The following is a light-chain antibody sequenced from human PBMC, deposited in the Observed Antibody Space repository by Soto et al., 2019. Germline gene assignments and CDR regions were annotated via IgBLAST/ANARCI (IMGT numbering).Light chain of an antibody. Sequence: TQSPSTLSASVGDRVTITCRASQSVSRNYLAWYQQKPGQAPRLLIYGASNRATGIPDRFSGGGSGTDFTLTISRLEPEDFAVYYCQQYGTSPRTFGQGTKVEIK. CDR1: QSVSRNY. J-gene: IGKJ1*01. CDR3: QQYGTSPRT. V-gene: IGKV3-20*01. CDR2: GAS.